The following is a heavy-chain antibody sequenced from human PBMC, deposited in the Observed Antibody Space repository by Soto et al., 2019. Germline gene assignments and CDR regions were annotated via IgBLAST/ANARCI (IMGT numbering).Heavy chain of an antibody. V-gene: IGHV3-48*03. D-gene: IGHD2-2*01. J-gene: IGHJ6*02. CDR1: GFNFSSYD. CDR3: ARDSKEPGDGMDV. CDR2: SSGGTI. Sequence: EVQLVESGGVLVQPGGSLRLSFAASGFNFSSYDVNWVLQAPGKGLARVSYSSGGTIYYSDSVKRRFPISRDNAKNSLYLQMNSLRAADTAVYYCARDSKEPGDGMDVWGQGTPVTVSS.